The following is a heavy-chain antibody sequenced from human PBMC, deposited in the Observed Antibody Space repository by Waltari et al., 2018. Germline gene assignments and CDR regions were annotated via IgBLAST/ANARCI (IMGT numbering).Heavy chain of an antibody. J-gene: IGHJ4*02. V-gene: IGHV3-23*01. CDR3: AKDQMSGPNSNYDY. CDR1: GFTFSSYA. Sequence: EVQLLESGGGLVQPGGSLRLSCAASGFTFSSYAMSWVRQAPGKGLEWVSAISGSGGSTYYADSGKGRFTISRDNSKNTLYLQMNSLRAEDTAVYYCAKDQMSGPNSNYDYWGQGTLVTVSS. CDR2: ISGSGGST. D-gene: IGHD4-4*01.